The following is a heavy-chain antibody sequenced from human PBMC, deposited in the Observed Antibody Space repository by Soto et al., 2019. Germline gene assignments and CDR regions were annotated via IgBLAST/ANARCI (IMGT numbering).Heavy chain of an antibody. V-gene: IGHV1-46*01. CDR1: GYTFTSYY. CDR3: ARDYDFWSGYYYNWFDP. CDR2: INPSGGST. D-gene: IGHD3-3*01. Sequence: GASVKVSCNASGYTFTSYYMHWVRQAPGQGLEWMGIINPSGGSTSYAQKFQGRVTMTRDTSTSTVYMELSSLRSEDTAVYYCARDYDFWSGYYYNWFDPWGQGTLVTVSS. J-gene: IGHJ5*02.